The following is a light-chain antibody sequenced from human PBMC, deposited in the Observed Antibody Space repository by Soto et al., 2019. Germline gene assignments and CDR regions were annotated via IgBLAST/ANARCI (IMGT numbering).Light chain of an antibody. CDR1: QSVSSK. Sequence: EIVWMPKHATMAVSAGRVDPVGCRTSQSVSSKLAWYQQKPGQAPRLLIYGASTRATGIPARFSGSGSGKEFNHTIGSLRSDCFAVYSCQQYNNSLTWTFGQGTKVDIK. J-gene: IGKJ1*01. V-gene: IGKV3-15*01. CDR3: QQYNNSLTWT. CDR2: GAS.